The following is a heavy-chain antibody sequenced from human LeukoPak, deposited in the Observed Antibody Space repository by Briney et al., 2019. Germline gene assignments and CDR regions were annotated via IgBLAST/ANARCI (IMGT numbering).Heavy chain of an antibody. D-gene: IGHD6-19*01. CDR2: IYHSGST. V-gene: IGHV4-30-2*01. J-gene: IGHJ4*02. CDR3: ARGYSSGWYPYYFDY. Sequence: SETLSLTSAVSGGSISSAGYSWSWNRQPPGKGLEWIGYIYHSGSTYYNPSLKSRVTISVDTSKNQFSLKLTTVTAADTAVYYCARGYSSGWYPYYFDYWGQGTLVTVSS. CDR1: GGSISSAGYS.